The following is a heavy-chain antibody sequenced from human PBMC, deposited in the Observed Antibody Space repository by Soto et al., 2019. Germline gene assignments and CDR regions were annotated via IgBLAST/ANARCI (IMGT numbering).Heavy chain of an antibody. Sequence: QVQLVESGGGVVQPGTSLRLSCTASGFPFSNYVMHWVRQAPGKGLQWLAVVWSHGLYYYCGDSKGRFTVSRDESKNTVSLQVKSLTVEDPGVYFCARERPAGDTALDSWGQGTLVTVSS. J-gene: IGHJ5*01. V-gene: IGHV3-33*04. CDR1: GFPFSNYV. CDR3: ARERPAGDTALDS. CDR2: VWSHGLYY. D-gene: IGHD4-17*01.